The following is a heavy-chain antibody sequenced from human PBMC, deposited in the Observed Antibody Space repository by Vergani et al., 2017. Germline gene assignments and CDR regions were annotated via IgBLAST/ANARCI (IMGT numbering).Heavy chain of an antibody. Sequence: QVQLQESGPGLVKPSETLSLTCTVSGGSISSYYWSWIRQPAGKGLEWIGRIYTSGSTNYNPSLKSRVTMSVDTSKNQFSLKLSSVTAADTAVYYCARGVTIFGVVSKTFYMDVWGKGTTVTVSS. CDR2: IYTSGST. J-gene: IGHJ6*03. CDR3: ARGVTIFGVVSKTFYMDV. V-gene: IGHV4-4*07. D-gene: IGHD3-3*01. CDR1: GGSISSYY.